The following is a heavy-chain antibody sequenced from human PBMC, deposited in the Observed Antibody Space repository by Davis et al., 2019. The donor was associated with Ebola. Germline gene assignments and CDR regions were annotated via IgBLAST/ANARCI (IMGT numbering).Heavy chain of an antibody. D-gene: IGHD5-12*01. CDR1: GGSLSGYY. CDR3: AGRRSYSGFDPRPPLNY. Sequence: MPSETLSLTCAVYGGSLSGYYWSWIRQPPGKGLEWIGEINRSGTPNYNPSLKSRVTMSLDTSKSQISLRLTSLTAADTAVYSCAGRRSYSGFDPRPPLNYWGQGTLVTVSP. CDR2: INRSGTP. V-gene: IGHV4-34*01. J-gene: IGHJ4*02.